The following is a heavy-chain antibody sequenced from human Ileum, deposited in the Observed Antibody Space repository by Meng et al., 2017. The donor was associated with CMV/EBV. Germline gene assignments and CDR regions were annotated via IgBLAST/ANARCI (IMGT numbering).Heavy chain of an antibody. CDR2: ISSSSSYI. Sequence: GESLKISCAGSGFTFSTYEMNWVRQAPGKGLEWVSSISSSSSYIYYADTVKGRFTISRDNAKNSLYLQMNSLRAEDTAIYYCARDGPRATTVTTPEFWGQGTLVTVSS. CDR1: GFTFSTYE. CDR3: ARDGPRATTVTTPEF. V-gene: IGHV3-21*06. J-gene: IGHJ4*02. D-gene: IGHD4-17*01.